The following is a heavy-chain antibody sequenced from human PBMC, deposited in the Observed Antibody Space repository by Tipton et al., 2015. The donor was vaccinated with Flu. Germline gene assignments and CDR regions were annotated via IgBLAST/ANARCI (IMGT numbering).Heavy chain of an antibody. V-gene: IGHV4-39*01. CDR2: IYSSGST. Sequence: PGLVKPSETLSLTCNVSGGSISSSSDYWGWIRQPPGKGLEWIGTIYSSGSTYFNPSLRSRVTISVDTSKNQFSLRLSSVTAADTAVYYCARRDYSNYVSDPKSWFDPWGQGTLVAVSS. D-gene: IGHD4-11*01. J-gene: IGHJ5*02. CDR3: ARRDYSNYVSDPKSWFDP. CDR1: GGSISSSSDY.